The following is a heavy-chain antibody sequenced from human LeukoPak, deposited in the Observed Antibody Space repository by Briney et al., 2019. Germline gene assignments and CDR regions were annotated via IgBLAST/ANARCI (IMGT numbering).Heavy chain of an antibody. CDR1: GGSISSYY. J-gene: IGHJ4*02. CDR2: IYTSGST. V-gene: IGHV4-4*07. Sequence: PSETLSLTCTVSGGSISSYYWSWIRQPAGKGLEWIGRIYTSGSTNYNPSLKSRVTMSVDTSKNQFSLKLSSVTAADTAVYYCARGKYYDFWSGYWTYFDYWGQGTLVTVSS. CDR3: ARGKYYDFWSGYWTYFDY. D-gene: IGHD3-3*01.